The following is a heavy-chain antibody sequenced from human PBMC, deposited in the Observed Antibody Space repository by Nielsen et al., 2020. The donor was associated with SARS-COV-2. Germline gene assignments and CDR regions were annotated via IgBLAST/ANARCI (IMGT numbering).Heavy chain of an antibody. CDR2: IKSRPDGGTT. V-gene: IGHV3-15*01. CDR1: GFTFSNAW. J-gene: IGHJ4*02. CDR3: TTDPAPRGVGY. D-gene: IGHD3-10*01. Sequence: GESLKISCVVSGFTFSNAWMSWVRQAPGKGLEWVGRIKSRPDGGTTDFAAPVKDRFTISRDDSKNTLYLQMNSLKTEDTAFYYCTTDPAPRGVGYWGQGTLVTVSS.